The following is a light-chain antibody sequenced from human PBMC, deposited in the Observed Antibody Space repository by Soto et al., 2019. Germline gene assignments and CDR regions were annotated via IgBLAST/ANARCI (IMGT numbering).Light chain of an antibody. Sequence: DIQMTQSPSTLSASVGDTVTITCRASQTISGWLAWYQQKPGKAPKLLIYKASTLKSGVPSRFSGSGSGTDFTLTISSLQPDDFATYYCQQYNSYPWTFGQGTKVDIK. V-gene: IGKV1-5*03. J-gene: IGKJ1*01. CDR1: QTISGW. CDR3: QQYNSYPWT. CDR2: KAS.